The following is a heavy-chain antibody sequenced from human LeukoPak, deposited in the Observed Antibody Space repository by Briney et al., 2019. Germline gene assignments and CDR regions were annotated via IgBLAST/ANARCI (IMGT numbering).Heavy chain of an antibody. CDR2: IWYDGSNK. D-gene: IGHD1-1*01. Sequence: GGSLRLSCAASGFTFSSYGMHWVRQAPGKGLEWVAVIWYDGSNKYYADSVKGRFTISRDNSKNTLYLQMNSLRVEDTAVYYCARDAFWNGFDYWGQGTLVTVSS. CDR3: ARDAFWNGFDY. V-gene: IGHV3-33*01. CDR1: GFTFSSYG. J-gene: IGHJ4*02.